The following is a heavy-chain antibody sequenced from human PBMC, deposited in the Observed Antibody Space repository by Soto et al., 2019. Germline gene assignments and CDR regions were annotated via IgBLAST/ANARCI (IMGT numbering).Heavy chain of an antibody. Sequence: SETLSLTCAVYGGSFSGYYWSWIRQPPGKGLEWIGEINHSGSTNYNPSLKSRVTISVDTSKNQFSLKLSSVTAADTAVYYCARVGYYYDSNGYFLHPFDYWGQGTLVTVSS. J-gene: IGHJ4*02. CDR3: ARVGYYYDSNGYFLHPFDY. V-gene: IGHV4-34*01. CDR2: INHSGST. CDR1: GGSFSGYY. D-gene: IGHD3-22*01.